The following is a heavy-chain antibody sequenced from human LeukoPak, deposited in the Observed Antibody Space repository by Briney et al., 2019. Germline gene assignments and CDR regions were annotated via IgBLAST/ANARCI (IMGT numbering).Heavy chain of an antibody. J-gene: IGHJ4*02. CDR1: GYTFTSYY. CDR2: INPSGGSI. CDR3: ARDGGTAGYSSGSDY. V-gene: IGHV1-46*01. Sequence: GASVKVSCKASGYTFTSYYMHWVRQAPGQGLEWMGIINPSGGSISYAQKFQGRVTVTTDTSTSTVYMELRSLRSDDTAVYYCARDGGTAGYSSGSDYWGQGTLVTVSS. D-gene: IGHD5-18*01.